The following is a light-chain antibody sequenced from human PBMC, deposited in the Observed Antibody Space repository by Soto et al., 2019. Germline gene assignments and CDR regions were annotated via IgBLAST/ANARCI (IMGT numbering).Light chain of an antibody. V-gene: IGKV1-5*01. CDR2: DAS. CDR1: QSISSW. Sequence: DIQMTQSPSTLSASVGDRVTITCRASQSISSWLAWYQKKPGKAPKLLIYDASSLESGVTSRFSGSGSGTEFTHTSSSLHPDDFATYDCQQYNSYSKTYGQGTKVEI. J-gene: IGKJ1*01. CDR3: QQYNSYSKT.